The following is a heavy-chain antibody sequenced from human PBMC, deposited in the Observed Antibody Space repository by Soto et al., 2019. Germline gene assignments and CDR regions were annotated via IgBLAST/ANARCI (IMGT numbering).Heavy chain of an antibody. V-gene: IGHV3-48*02. Sequence: EVQLVESGGGLVQPGGSLRLSCAASGFTFSSYSMNWVRQAPGKGLEWVSYISSSSSTIYYADSVKGRFTISRDNAKNSLYLQMNSLRDEDTAVYYCARESHYDSSGDLIDYWGQGTLVTVSS. CDR1: GFTFSSYS. CDR3: ARESHYDSSGDLIDY. D-gene: IGHD3-22*01. CDR2: ISSSSSTI. J-gene: IGHJ4*02.